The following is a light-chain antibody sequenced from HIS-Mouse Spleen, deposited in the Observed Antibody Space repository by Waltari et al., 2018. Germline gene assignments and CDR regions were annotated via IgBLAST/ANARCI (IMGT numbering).Light chain of an antibody. V-gene: IGLV2-14*01. CDR1: SSDVGGYNY. Sequence: QSALTQPASVSGSSGQSITIPCTGTSSDVGGYNYVSWYQQHPGKAPKLMIYEVSNRPSGVSNRFSGSKSGNTASLTISGLQAEDEADYYCSSYTSSSTLWVFGGGTKLTVL. CDR2: EVS. J-gene: IGLJ3*02. CDR3: SSYTSSSTLWV.